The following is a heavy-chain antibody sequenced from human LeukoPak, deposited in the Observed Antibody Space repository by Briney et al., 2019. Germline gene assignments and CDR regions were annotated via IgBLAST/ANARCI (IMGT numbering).Heavy chain of an antibody. CDR2: IYYSGST. D-gene: IGHD7-27*01. CDR3: ARDRLSLGAFDI. CDR1: GGSISSSSYY. Sequence: SETLSLTCTVSGGSISSSSYYWGWIRQPPGKGLEWIGSIYYSGSTYYNPSLKSRVTISLDTSKNQFSLNLSSVTAADTAVYYCARDRLSLGAFDIWGQGTMVTVSS. J-gene: IGHJ3*02. V-gene: IGHV4-39*07.